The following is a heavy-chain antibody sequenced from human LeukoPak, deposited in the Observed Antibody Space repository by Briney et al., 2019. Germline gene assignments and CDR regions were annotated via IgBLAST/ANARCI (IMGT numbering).Heavy chain of an antibody. CDR3: AKGQIVAAGTSSFDY. J-gene: IGHJ4*02. D-gene: IGHD6-13*01. Sequence: GRSLRLSCAASGFTFSSYGIHWVRQAPGKGLEWVAFIRYDGSSKYETDSVKGRFTISRDNSNNTVYLQMNSLRAEDTAVYYCAKGQIVAAGTSSFDYWGQGTLVAVSS. V-gene: IGHV3-30*02. CDR2: IRYDGSSK. CDR1: GFTFSSYG.